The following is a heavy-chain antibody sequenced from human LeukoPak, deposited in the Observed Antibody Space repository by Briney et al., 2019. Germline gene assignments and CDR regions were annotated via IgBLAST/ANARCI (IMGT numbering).Heavy chain of an antibody. CDR1: GFTFTTYS. V-gene: IGHV3-21*01. Sequence: GGSLRLSCEASGFTFTTYSMTWVRQAPGKGLEWVSIIGSGSSAIFSADALKGRFTISRDDAKNLLYLDMNSLRAEDTAVYYCARGHTAVTRHFDFWGQGTLVTVSS. CDR2: IGSGSSAI. CDR3: ARGHTAVTRHFDF. J-gene: IGHJ4*02. D-gene: IGHD4-17*01.